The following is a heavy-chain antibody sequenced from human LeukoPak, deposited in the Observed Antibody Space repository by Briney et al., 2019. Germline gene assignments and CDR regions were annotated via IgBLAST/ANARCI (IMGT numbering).Heavy chain of an antibody. D-gene: IGHD6-13*01. V-gene: IGHV3-21*01. J-gene: IGHJ4*02. CDR1: GFTFSTYA. Sequence: GGSLRLSCSASGFTFSTYAMHWVRQAPGKGLEWVSSISSSSSYIYYADSVKGRFTISRDNAKNSLYLQMNSLRAEDTAVYYCARGSAAAASLLHYWGQGTLVTVSS. CDR2: ISSSSSYI. CDR3: ARGSAAAASLLHY.